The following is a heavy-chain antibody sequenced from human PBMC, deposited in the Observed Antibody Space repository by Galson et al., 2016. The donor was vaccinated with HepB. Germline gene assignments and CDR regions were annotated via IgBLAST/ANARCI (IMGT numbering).Heavy chain of an antibody. D-gene: IGHD7-27*01. CDR2: IYVGGST. Sequence: SLRLSCAASGFTVSSNYMNWVRQAPGKGLEWVSIIYVGGSTCYADSVRGRFTISRDNSKNTLYLQMNSLRAEDTAVYYCAGSGDYYYFDYWGQGTLVTVSS. CDR1: GFTVSSNY. J-gene: IGHJ4*02. V-gene: IGHV3-53*01. CDR3: AGSGDYYYFDY.